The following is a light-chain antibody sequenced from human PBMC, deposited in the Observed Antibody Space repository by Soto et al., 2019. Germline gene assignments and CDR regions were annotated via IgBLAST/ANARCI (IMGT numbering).Light chain of an antibody. Sequence: AIQMTQSPSSLSASVGDRVTITCRASRGIMNDLAWYQQKPGKAPKVLIYAASSLQSGVPLRFSGSGSGTDVTLTISSLQPEDFAAYYCQQDYNYPLAFGQGTKVEIK. J-gene: IGKJ1*01. CDR3: QQDYNYPLA. CDR2: AAS. V-gene: IGKV1-6*01. CDR1: RGIMND.